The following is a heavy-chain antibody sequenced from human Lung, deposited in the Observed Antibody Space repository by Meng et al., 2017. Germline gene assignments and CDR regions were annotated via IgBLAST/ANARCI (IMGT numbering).Heavy chain of an antibody. CDR2: IDPKNGDT. J-gene: IGHJ4*02. D-gene: IGHD6-13*01. Sequence: QVRLVQSGAEGKKPGASVKVSCKPSGYNFPDYYIHWVRQAPGQGLEWMGRIDPKNGDTHYAQKFQGRVTMTGDTSISTAYMDLSGLRSDDTAVYYCARDEDISAAGKLFGDYWGQGTLVTVSS. V-gene: IGHV1-2*06. CDR3: ARDEDISAAGKLFGDY. CDR1: GYNFPDYY.